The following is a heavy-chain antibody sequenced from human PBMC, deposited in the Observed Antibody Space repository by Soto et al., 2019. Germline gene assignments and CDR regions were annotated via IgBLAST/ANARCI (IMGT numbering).Heavy chain of an antibody. CDR2: ISSSGSTI. D-gene: IGHD1-26*01. V-gene: IGHV3-48*03. J-gene: IGHJ4*02. Sequence: EVQLVESGGGLVQPGGSLRLSCAASGFTFSSYEMNWVRQAPGKGLEWVSYISSSGSTIYYADSVKGRFTISRDNAKNSLYLQMNSLRAEDTAVYYCVGGSYFPGLNSRSYFDYWGQGTLVTVSS. CDR1: GFTFSSYE. CDR3: VGGSYFPGLNSRSYFDY.